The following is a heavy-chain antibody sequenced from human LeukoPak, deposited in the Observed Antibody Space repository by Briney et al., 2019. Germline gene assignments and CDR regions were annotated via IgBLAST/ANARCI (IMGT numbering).Heavy chain of an antibody. CDR2: INHSGST. CDR1: GGSFSGYY. CDR3: ARVGYVGATSWVY. V-gene: IGHV4-34*01. Sequence: PSETLSLTCAVYGGSFSGYYWRWIRQPPGKGLEWIGEINHSGSTNYNPSLKSRVTISVDTSKNQFSLKLSSVTAADTAVYYCARVGYVGATSWVYWGQGTLVTVSS. D-gene: IGHD1-26*01. J-gene: IGHJ4*02.